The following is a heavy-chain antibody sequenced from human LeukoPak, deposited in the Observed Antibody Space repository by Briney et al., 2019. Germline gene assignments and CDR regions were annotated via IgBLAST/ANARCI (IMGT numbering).Heavy chain of an antibody. D-gene: IGHD2-2*01. J-gene: IGHJ4*02. V-gene: IGHV4-34*01. CDR3: ARGMPPVFDY. Sequence: PSKTLSLTCAVYGGSFSGYYWSWIRQPPGKGLEWIGSIYYSGSTYYNPSLKSRVTISVDTSKNQFSLKLSAVTAADTAVYYCARGMPPVFDYWGQGTLVAVSS. CDR1: GGSFSGYY. CDR2: IYYSGST.